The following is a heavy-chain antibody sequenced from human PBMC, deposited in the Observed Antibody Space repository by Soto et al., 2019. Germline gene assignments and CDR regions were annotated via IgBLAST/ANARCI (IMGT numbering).Heavy chain of an antibody. V-gene: IGHV1-69*06. J-gene: IGHJ1*01. D-gene: IGHD2-21*02. CDR3: ARAGRCSHGGGNSVFCNFPH. CDR2: IIPIFGTA. CDR1: GGTFSSYA. Sequence: QVQLVQSGAEVKKPGSSVKVSCKASGGTFSSYAISWVRQAPGQGLEWMGGIIPIFGTANYAQKFQGRVTITADKSTSTAYMELSSLRSEDTAVYYCARAGRCSHGGGNSVFCNFPHWGQGTLVTVSS.